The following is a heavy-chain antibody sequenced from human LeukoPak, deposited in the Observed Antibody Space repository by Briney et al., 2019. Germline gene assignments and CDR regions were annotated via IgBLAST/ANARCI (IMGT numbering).Heavy chain of an antibody. J-gene: IGHJ4*02. D-gene: IGHD1-1*01. V-gene: IGHV3-7*03. Sequence: GGSLRLSSAASGFTFSNYWMSWVRQAPGKGLEWVANIKQDGREKYYVDSVKGRFTISRDNAKNSLYLQMSSLRAEDTAVYFCARKGELERRRSWDYWGQGTLVTVSS. CDR1: GFTFSNYW. CDR2: IKQDGREK. CDR3: ARKGELERRRSWDY.